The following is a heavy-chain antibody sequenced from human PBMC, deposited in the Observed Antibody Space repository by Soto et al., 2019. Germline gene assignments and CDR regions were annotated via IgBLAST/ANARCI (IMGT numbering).Heavy chain of an antibody. CDR1: GLSFGTSGVG. D-gene: IGHD4-17*01. V-gene: IGHV2-5*01. Sequence: QITLKESGPTQVNPTQTLTLTCTASGLSFGTSGVGVGWIRQPPGEALEWLALIYWNDDKRYSPSLKSSLTITKDTSKNQLVLTMTNVDPVDTATYYCASMTAVATAAFDIWGQGTMGTVSS. CDR3: ASMTAVATAAFDI. CDR2: IYWNDDK. J-gene: IGHJ3*02.